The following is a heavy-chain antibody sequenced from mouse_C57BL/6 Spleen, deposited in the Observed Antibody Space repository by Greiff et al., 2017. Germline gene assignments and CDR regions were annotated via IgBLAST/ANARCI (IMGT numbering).Heavy chain of an antibody. CDR3: ARGGESYWYFDV. CDR2: IYPGDGDT. V-gene: IGHV1-82*01. J-gene: IGHJ1*03. Sequence: QVQLKPSGPELVKPGASVKISCKASGYAFSSSWMNWVKQRPGKGLEWIGRIYPGDGDTNYNGKFKGKATLTADKSSSTAYMQLSSLTSEDSAVYFCARGGESYWYFDVWGTGTTVTVSS. D-gene: IGHD6-2*01. CDR1: GYAFSSSW.